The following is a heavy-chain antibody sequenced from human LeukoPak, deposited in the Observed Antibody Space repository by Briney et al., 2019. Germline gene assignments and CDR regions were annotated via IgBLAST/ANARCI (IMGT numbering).Heavy chain of an antibody. CDR3: AREGIFGKRLDP. CDR1: GGSISSGSYY. V-gene: IGHV4-61*02. D-gene: IGHD3-3*01. J-gene: IGHJ5*02. Sequence: PSETLSLTCTVSGGSISSGSYYWSWIRQPAGKGPEWIGRIYTSGSTNYNPSLKSRVTISVDTSKNQFFLKQSSVTAADTAVYYCAREGIFGKRLDPWGQGALVTVSS. CDR2: IYTSGST.